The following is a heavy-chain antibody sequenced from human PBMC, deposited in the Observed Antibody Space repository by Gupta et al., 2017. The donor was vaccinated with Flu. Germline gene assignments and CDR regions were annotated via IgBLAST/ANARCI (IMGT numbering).Heavy chain of an antibody. CDR1: GFSFSSDG. D-gene: IGHD1-26*01. CDR3: ARSLAGADDD. V-gene: IGHV3-64*07. CDR2: ISDDGGST. J-gene: IGHJ4*02. Sequence: EVQLVESGGGLVLPGGSLRLSCAASGFSFSSDGMHWVRQAPGKGLEVVSSISDDGGSTSYVDSVKGRFTISRDNSRNTLYLQMGSRRPEDMAGYYCARSLAGADDDWGTGTLVTGSA.